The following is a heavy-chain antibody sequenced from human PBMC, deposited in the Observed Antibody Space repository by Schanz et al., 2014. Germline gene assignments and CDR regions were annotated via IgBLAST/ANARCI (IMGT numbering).Heavy chain of an antibody. V-gene: IGHV4-4*02. CDR2: IYHSGNT. J-gene: IGHJ3*02. D-gene: IGHD4-17*01. CDR3: ARDRGHGDLPGDI. CDR1: GGSISSSDW. Sequence: QEQLQESGPGLVKPSETLSLTCAVSGGSISSSDWWSWVRQPPGKGLEWIGEIYHSGNTNYNASLKSRVTISVDTSKNQFSLNLSSATAADTAVYYCARDRGHGDLPGDIWGQGTMVTVSS.